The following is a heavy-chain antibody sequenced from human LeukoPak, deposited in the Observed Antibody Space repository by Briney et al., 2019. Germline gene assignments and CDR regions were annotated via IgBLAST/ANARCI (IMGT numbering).Heavy chain of an antibody. CDR3: AREGVGHYYYYYYMDV. CDR1: GFQFSTYT. D-gene: IGHD2-8*01. V-gene: IGHV3-48*04. CDR2: ITTSGTNE. Sequence: GGSLRHSCEATGFQFSTYTMSWFRQAPGKGLEWVAYITTSGTNEYYADSVKGRFTISRDNAKNSLYLQMNSLRAEDTAIYYCAREGVGHYYYYYYMDVWGKGTTVTISS. J-gene: IGHJ6*03.